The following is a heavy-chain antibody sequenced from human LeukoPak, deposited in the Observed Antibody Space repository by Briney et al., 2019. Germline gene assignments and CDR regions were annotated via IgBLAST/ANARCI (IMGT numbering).Heavy chain of an antibody. Sequence: GGSLRLSCEVSEFTVSSNYMSWVRQAPGKGPEWSSIIYSDGRTYYTDSVKGRFTISRDNSKNTLYMQMNSLRAEDTAVYYCARSIPATGTRNPFYYFDFWGQGTLVTVSS. D-gene: IGHD6-13*01. CDR1: EFTVSSNY. CDR3: ARSIPATGTRNPFYYFDF. J-gene: IGHJ4*02. CDR2: IYSDGRT. V-gene: IGHV3-53*01.